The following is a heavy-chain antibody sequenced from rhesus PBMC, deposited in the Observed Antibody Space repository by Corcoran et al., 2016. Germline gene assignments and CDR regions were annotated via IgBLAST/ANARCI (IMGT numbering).Heavy chain of an antibody. CDR1: GFTFSTYN. D-gene: IGHD6-25*01. V-gene: IGHV3S25*01. CDR3: ATRKGQGDY. J-gene: IGHJ4*01. CDR2: INTGGNST. Sequence: EVQLVESGGGLVQPGGSLRLFCAASGFTFSTYNMYWVRQAPGKGLEWISGINTGGNSTYYADSVKGRFTISRDNSKNTLYLQMNSLRAEDTAVYYCATRKGQGDYWGQGVLVTVSS.